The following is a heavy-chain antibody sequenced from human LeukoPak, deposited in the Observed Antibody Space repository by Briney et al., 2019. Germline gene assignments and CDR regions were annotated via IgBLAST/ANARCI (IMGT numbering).Heavy chain of an antibody. D-gene: IGHD3-3*01. Sequence: SQTLSLTCTVSGGSIRSGAYSWSWIRQPPGKGLEWIGYIYYSGSTYYNPSLKSRVTISVDTSKNQFSLKLSSVTAADTAVYYCARGGVGWSGYYTNYYYMDVWGKGTTVTVSS. CDR1: GGSIRSGAYS. J-gene: IGHJ6*03. V-gene: IGHV4-30-4*07. CDR3: ARGGVGWSGYYTNYYYMDV. CDR2: IYYSGST.